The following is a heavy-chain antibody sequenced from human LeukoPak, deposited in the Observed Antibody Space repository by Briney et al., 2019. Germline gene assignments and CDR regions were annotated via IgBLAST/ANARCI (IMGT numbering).Heavy chain of an antibody. J-gene: IGHJ6*03. CDR3: AKDRGAIGYYYMDV. CDR1: GFTFSSYG. Sequence: GGSLRLSCAASGFTFSSYGMHWVRQAPGKGLEWAAFIRYDGSNKYYADSVKGRFTISRDNSKNTLYLQMNSLRAEDTAVYYCAKDRGAIGYYYMDVWGKGTTVTVSS. D-gene: IGHD2-2*02. CDR2: IRYDGSNK. V-gene: IGHV3-30*02.